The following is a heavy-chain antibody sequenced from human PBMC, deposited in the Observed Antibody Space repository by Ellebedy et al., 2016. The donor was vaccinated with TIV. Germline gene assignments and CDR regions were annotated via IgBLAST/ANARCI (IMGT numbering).Heavy chain of an antibody. Sequence: ASVKVSCXASGYTFTSYGISWVRQAPGQGLEWMGWISAYNGNTNYAQKLQGRVTMTTDTSTSTAYMELRSLRSDDTAVYYCARPQGANYYDSSGYYYWGQGTLVTVSS. J-gene: IGHJ4*02. CDR2: ISAYNGNT. CDR1: GYTFTSYG. CDR3: ARPQGANYYDSSGYYY. V-gene: IGHV1-18*01. D-gene: IGHD3-22*01.